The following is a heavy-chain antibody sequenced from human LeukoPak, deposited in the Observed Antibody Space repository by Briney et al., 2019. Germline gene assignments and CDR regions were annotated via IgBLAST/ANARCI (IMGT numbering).Heavy chain of an antibody. CDR1: GYTFTIYD. CDR3: ARAKALDTVLAQPFDY. V-gene: IGHV1-18*01. D-gene: IGHD5-18*01. CDR2: ISAYNGNT. Sequence: ASVKVSCKASGYTFTIYDINWVRQATGQGLEWMGWISAYNGNTNYAQKLQGRVTMTTDTSTSTAYMELRSLRSDDTAVYYCARAKALDTVLAQPFDYWGQGTLVTVSS. J-gene: IGHJ4*02.